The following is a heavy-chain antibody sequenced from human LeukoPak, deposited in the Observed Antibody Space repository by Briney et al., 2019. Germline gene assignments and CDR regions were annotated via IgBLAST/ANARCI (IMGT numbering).Heavy chain of an antibody. D-gene: IGHD4-17*01. V-gene: IGHV3-7*05. CDR1: GFTFSIYW. Sequence: GGSLRLSCAASGFTFSIYWMSWVRQAPGKGLEWLANINQDGSEKCYVDSAKGRFTISRDNAKNSLYLQMNSLRAEDTAVYYCARPLPSYGDYVWYFDLWGRGTLVTVSS. J-gene: IGHJ2*01. CDR2: INQDGSEK. CDR3: ARPLPSYGDYVWYFDL.